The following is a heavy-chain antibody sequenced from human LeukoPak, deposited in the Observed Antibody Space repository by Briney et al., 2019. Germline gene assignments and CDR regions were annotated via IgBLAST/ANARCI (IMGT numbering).Heavy chain of an antibody. CDR1: GFTFRTHS. CDR2: VSYDGTFE. J-gene: IGHJ4*02. V-gene: IGHV3-30*04. Sequence: PGTSLRLSCAASGFTFRTHSLHWVRQAPGKGLDWVAGVSYDGTFEYYPDSVRGRFSISRDNSKNTVSLQMNSLRPEDTAVYHCARGSHGSVGSYFENWGQGILVTVSP. CDR3: ARGSHGSVGSYFEN. D-gene: IGHD3-10*01.